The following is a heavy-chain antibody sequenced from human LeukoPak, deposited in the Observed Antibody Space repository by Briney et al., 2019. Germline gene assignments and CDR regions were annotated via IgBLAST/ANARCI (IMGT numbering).Heavy chain of an antibody. CDR3: AASYSGYDYVRYYYGVDV. J-gene: IGHJ6*02. CDR1: GGSISSGGYS. CDR2: IYYSGST. V-gene: IGHV4-31*03. D-gene: IGHD5-12*01. Sequence: SETLSLTCTVSGGSISSGGYSWSWIRQHPGKGLEWIGYIYYSGSTYYNPSLKSRVTISVDTSKNQFSLKLSSVTAADTAVYYCAASYSGYDYVRYYYGVDVWGQGTTVTVSS.